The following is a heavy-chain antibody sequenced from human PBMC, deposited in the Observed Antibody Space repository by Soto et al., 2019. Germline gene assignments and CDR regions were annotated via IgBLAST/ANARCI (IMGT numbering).Heavy chain of an antibody. J-gene: IGHJ3*02. CDR1: GYRFTSYW. V-gene: IGHV5-51*01. D-gene: IGHD2-15*01. CDR3: ARQESTVVAFDI. CDR2: INPYDSDT. Sequence: PGESLKISCKGFGYRFTSYWIGWVRQMPGKGLEWMGIINPYDSDTRYSPSFQGQVAISADKSISTAYLQWSSLKASDTAMYYCARQESTVVAFDIWGQGTMVTVSS.